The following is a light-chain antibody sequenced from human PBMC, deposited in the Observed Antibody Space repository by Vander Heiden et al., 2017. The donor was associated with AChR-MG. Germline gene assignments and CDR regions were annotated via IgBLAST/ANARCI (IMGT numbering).Light chain of an antibody. Sequence: QSVLTPPPSVSGAPGQRVTISCTGSSSTIGAGYDVHWYQQLPRTAPKLLIDCNSNRPSGVPDRFSGSKSGTSASLAITGLQAEDEADYYCQSSDSSLGGWVFGGGTKLTVL. CDR1: SSTIGAGYD. CDR3: QSSDSSLGGWV. V-gene: IGLV1-40*01. CDR2: CNS. J-gene: IGLJ3*02.